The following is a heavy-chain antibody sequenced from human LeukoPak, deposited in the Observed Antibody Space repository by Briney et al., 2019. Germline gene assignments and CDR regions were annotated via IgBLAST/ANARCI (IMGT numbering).Heavy chain of an antibody. D-gene: IGHD3-16*01. CDR2: IGAAGDP. V-gene: IGHV3-13*05. Sequence: GGSLSLSCAASGFTFSSYDMHWVRQAAGKRLEWVAAIGAAGDPYYPGSGKGRFTISREDAKNSLYLQMNSLRAGATAVYYCARGLNNAGGYYYSGMDVWGKGTTVTVSS. CDR3: ARGLNNAGGYYYSGMDV. J-gene: IGHJ6*04. CDR1: GFTFSSYD.